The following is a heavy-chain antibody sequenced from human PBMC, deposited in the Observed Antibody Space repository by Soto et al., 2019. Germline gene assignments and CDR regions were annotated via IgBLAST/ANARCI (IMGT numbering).Heavy chain of an antibody. J-gene: IGHJ6*02. Sequence: PGGSLRLSCAASGFTFSSYWMHWVRQAPGKGLVWVSRINSDGSSTSYADSVKGRFTISRDNAKNTLYLQMNSLRAEDTAVYYCARAGIAVAGTWPPLFGYYYGMDVWGQGNTVTVSS. V-gene: IGHV3-74*01. D-gene: IGHD6-19*01. CDR2: INSDGSST. CDR3: ARAGIAVAGTWPPLFGYYYGMDV. CDR1: GFTFSSYW.